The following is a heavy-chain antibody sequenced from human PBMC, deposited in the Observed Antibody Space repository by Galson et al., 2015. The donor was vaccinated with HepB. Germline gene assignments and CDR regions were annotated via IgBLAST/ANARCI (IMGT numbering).Heavy chain of an antibody. V-gene: IGHV3-30*04. CDR1: GFTFSSYA. CDR3: ARDGRSFLNSFDY. J-gene: IGHJ4*02. D-gene: IGHD2-15*01. CDR2: ISYDGSNK. Sequence: SLRLSCAASGFTFSSYAMHWVRQAPGKGLEWVAVISYDGSNKYYADSVKGRFTISRDNSKNTLYLQMNSLRAEDTAVYYCARDGRSFLNSFDYWGQGTLVTVSS.